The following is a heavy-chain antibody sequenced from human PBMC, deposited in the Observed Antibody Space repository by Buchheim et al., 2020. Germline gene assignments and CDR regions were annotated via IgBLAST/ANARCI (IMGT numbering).Heavy chain of an antibody. J-gene: IGHJ4*02. D-gene: IGHD3-22*01. CDR2: IYYSGST. CDR3: ASTMIVVARDFYIDY. Sequence: QVQLQESGPGLVKPSETLSLTCTVSGGSISSYYWSWIRQPPGKGLEWIGYIYYSGSTNYNPSLKSRVTISVDTSKNQFSLKLSSVTAADTAVYYCASTMIVVARDFYIDYWGQGTL. CDR1: GGSISSYY. V-gene: IGHV4-59*01.